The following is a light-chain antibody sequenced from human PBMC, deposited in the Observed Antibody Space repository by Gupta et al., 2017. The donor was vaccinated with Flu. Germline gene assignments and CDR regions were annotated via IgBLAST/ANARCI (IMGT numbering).Light chain of an antibody. CDR3: QQHAHSPLT. V-gene: IGKV3-20*01. Sequence: ERATLSCRASQSVTKNYLAWYQQKRGQAPRLLIHDASSRATGIPDRFSGSGSGTDFTLTISSLEPEDFAVYFCQQHAHSPLTFGGGTKVEI. CDR1: QSVTKNY. CDR2: DAS. J-gene: IGKJ4*01.